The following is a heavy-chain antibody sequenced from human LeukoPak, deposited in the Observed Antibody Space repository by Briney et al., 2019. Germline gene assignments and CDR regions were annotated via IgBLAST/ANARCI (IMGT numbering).Heavy chain of an antibody. CDR1: GGSISSSTYY. V-gene: IGHV4-39*01. CDR2: IYYSGST. J-gene: IGHJ5*02. Sequence: SETLSLTCTVSGGSISSSTYYWGWIRQPPGKGLEWIGNIYYSGSTYYNPSLKSRVTISVDTSKNQFSLKLSSVTAADTAVYYCARHPTMIVPDNWFDPWGQGTLVTVSS. D-gene: IGHD3-22*01. CDR3: ARHPTMIVPDNWFDP.